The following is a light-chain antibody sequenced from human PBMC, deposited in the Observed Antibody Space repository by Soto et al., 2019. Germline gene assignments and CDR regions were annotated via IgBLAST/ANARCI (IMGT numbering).Light chain of an antibody. CDR3: QVRNIWPPFP. CDR1: QSVYNF. Sequence: EIVLTQSPGPLSLSPGERATLSCRASQSVYNFLAWYQQRPGQAPRLLIYDASNRATGIPGRFSGSGSGTDFTLSITNLEPEDFAIYYCQVRNIWPPFPVGQRTKLEIK. CDR2: DAS. V-gene: IGKV3-11*01. J-gene: IGKJ2*01.